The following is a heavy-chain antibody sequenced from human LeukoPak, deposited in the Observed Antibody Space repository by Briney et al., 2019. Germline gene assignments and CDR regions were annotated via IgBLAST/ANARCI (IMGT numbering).Heavy chain of an antibody. D-gene: IGHD2-2*01. V-gene: IGHV3-7*01. CDR3: VSTGSQLDY. Sequence: GGSLRLSCAASGFSFSSYWMAWVRQAPGKGLEWVANIKQDGSQKYYVDSVKSRFTISRDNAKNSLYLQMNSLRAEDTAVYYCVSTGSQLDYWGQGTLVTVSS. CDR2: IKQDGSQK. J-gene: IGHJ4*02. CDR1: GFSFSSYW.